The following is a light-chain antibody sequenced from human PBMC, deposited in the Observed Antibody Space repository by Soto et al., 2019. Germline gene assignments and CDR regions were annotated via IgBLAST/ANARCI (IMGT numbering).Light chain of an antibody. V-gene: IGKV3D-15*01. Sequence: EIVFTQSPGTLSLSPGEEATLSCRASQSVDSNYLAWYQQNPGQTPRLIIYGASGRADGIPHRFSGSGFGTEFTLTISSLQSEDFAVYYCQQYNNWPPITFRQGTRLEIK. CDR2: GAS. CDR3: QQYNNWPPIT. J-gene: IGKJ5*01. CDR1: QSVDSNY.